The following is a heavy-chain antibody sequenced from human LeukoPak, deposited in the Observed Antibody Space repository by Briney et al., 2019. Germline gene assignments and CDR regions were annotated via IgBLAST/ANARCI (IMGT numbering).Heavy chain of an antibody. J-gene: IGHJ6*03. V-gene: IGHV1-8*02. Sequence: ASVKVSCKASGYTFTGYYMHWVRQAPGQGLEWMGWINPNSGNTGYAQKFQGRVTMTRNTSISTAYMELSSLRSEDTAVYYCARGTSPNPVTYYYDSSGYLQPVYYYYYMDVWGKGTTVTVSS. D-gene: IGHD3-22*01. CDR3: ARGTSPNPVTYYYDSSGYLQPVYYYYYMDV. CDR1: GYTFTGYY. CDR2: INPNSGNT.